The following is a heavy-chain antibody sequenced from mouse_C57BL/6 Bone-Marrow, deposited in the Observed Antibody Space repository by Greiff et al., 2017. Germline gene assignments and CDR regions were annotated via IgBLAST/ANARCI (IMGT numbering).Heavy chain of an antibody. CDR1: GFTFSDYG. CDR2: ISNLAYSL. V-gene: IGHV5-15*01. CDR3: ARQNYGSSSCAD. D-gene: IGHD1-1*01. Sequence: EVQGVESGGGLVQPGGSLKLSCAASGFTFSDYGMAWVRQAPRKGPERVAFISNLAYSLYYADTVPGRFTISRENAKNTLYLVMSSLRSEGTGMYDCARQNYGSSSCADWGQGTLVTVSA. J-gene: IGHJ3*01.